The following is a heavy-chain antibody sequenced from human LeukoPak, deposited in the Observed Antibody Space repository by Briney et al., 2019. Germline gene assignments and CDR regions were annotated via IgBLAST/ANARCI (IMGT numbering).Heavy chain of an antibody. CDR1: GFTVITND. J-gene: IGHJ4*02. D-gene: IGHD1-14*01. CDR2: LYSDGNT. CDR3: ARGVEPLAANTLAY. Sequence: GGSLRLSCAASGFTVITNDSTWVRQAPGKGLEWVPVLYSDGNTKYADSVQGRFTISRDNSKNTLYLEMNSLSPDDTAVYYCARGVEPLAANTLAYWGQGTLVTVSS. V-gene: IGHV3-53*01.